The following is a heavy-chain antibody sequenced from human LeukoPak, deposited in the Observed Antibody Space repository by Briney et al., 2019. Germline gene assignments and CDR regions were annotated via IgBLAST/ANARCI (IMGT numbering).Heavy chain of an antibody. Sequence: GASVKVSCKASGGTFSSYAISWVRQAPGQGLEWMGGIIPIFGTANYAQKFQGRVTITADESTSTAYMELSSLRSEDTAVYYCARIRESVVVPAANDAFDIWGQGTMVAVSS. CDR2: IIPIFGTA. D-gene: IGHD2-2*01. CDR3: ARIRESVVVPAANDAFDI. CDR1: GGTFSSYA. J-gene: IGHJ3*02. V-gene: IGHV1-69*01.